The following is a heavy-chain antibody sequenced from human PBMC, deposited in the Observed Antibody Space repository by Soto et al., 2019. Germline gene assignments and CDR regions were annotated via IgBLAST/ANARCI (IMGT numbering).Heavy chain of an antibody. CDR3: ARVGPYYYDSSGYNDAFDI. CDR1: GGTFSSYL. J-gene: IGHJ3*02. Sequence: ASVKVSCKASGGTFSSYLINWVRQAPGQGREWMGWISAYNGNTNYAQKLQGRVTMTTDTSTSTAYMELRSLRSDDTAVYYCARVGPYYYDSSGYNDAFDIWGQGTMVTVSS. V-gene: IGHV1-18*01. CDR2: ISAYNGNT. D-gene: IGHD3-22*01.